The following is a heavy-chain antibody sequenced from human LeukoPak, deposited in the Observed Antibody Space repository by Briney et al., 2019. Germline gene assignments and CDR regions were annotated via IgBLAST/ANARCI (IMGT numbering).Heavy chain of an antibody. D-gene: IGHD5-18*01. CDR3: ARLRNTAMVSKDAFDI. Sequence: SETLSLTCTVSGGSISSSSYYWGWIRQPPGKGLEWIGSIYYSGSTYYNPSLKSRVTISVDTSKNQFSLKLSSVTAADTAVYYCARLRNTAMVSKDAFDIWGQGTMVTVSS. CDR1: GGSISSSSYY. CDR2: IYYSGST. V-gene: IGHV4-39*07. J-gene: IGHJ3*02.